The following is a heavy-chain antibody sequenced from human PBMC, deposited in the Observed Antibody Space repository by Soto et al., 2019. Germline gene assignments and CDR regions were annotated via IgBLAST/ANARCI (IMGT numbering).Heavy chain of an antibody. V-gene: IGHV3-23*01. D-gene: IGHD4-17*01. J-gene: IGHJ4*02. Sequence: VQLLESGGGLVQPGGSLRLSCAASGFTFSSYAMSWVRQAPGKGLEWVSAISGSGGSTYYADSEKGRFTISRDNSKDTLYLQRNSLSAQHTIVYYCANDLDYGDNFDFWGQGTLVTVSS. CDR3: ANDLDYGDNFDF. CDR2: ISGSGGST. CDR1: GFTFSSYA.